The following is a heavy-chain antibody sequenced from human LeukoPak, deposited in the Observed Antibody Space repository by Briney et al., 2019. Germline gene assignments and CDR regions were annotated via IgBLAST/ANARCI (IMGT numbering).Heavy chain of an antibody. CDR1: GFTFSSYA. CDR2: ISGSGGST. CDR3: AKHIAAAGYYYYGMDV. Sequence: GGSLRLSCAASGFTFSSYAMSWVRQAPGKGLEWVSAISGSGGSTYYAVPVKGRFTISRDNSKNTLYLQMNSLRAEDTAVYYCAKHIAAAGYYYYGMDVWRQGTTATVSS. J-gene: IGHJ6*02. V-gene: IGHV3-23*01. D-gene: IGHD6-13*01.